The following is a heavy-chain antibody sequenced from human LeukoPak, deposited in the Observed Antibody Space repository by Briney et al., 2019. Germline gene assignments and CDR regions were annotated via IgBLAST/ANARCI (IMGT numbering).Heavy chain of an antibody. CDR2: ISTDGRST. J-gene: IGHJ3*02. CDR1: IFPFSTYW. Sequence: PGGSLRLSCAASIFPFSTYWMHWVRQAPGKGLVRVSRISTDGRSTTYADSVKGRFTISRDNAKNTLYLQMNSLRAEDTAVYYCAKGGAADCSSTSCYLFAFDIWGQGIMVTVSS. V-gene: IGHV3-74*01. CDR3: AKGGAADCSSTSCYLFAFDI. D-gene: IGHD2-2*01.